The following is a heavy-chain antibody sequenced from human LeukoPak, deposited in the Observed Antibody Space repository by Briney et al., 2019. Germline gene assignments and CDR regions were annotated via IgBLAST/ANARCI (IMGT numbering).Heavy chain of an antibody. CDR3: VAGSGWLPDY. V-gene: IGHV3-7*01. CDR2: IEKEGSEK. CDR1: GFTFSTYW. Sequence: GGSLRLSCAASGFTFSTYWMNWVRQAPGKGLEWVANIEKEGSEKNYVDSVGGRFTISRDNAKNSLYMQMNSLRAEDTAVYFCVAGSGWLPDYWGQGTLVIVSS. J-gene: IGHJ4*02. D-gene: IGHD6-19*01.